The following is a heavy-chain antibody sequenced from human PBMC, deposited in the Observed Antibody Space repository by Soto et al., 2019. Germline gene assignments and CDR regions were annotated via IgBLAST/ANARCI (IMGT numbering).Heavy chain of an antibody. D-gene: IGHD6-19*01. CDR3: ARAGGLGAVAVDY. Sequence: QLQLQESGSGLVKPSQTLSLTCAVSGGSISSGGYSWSWIRQPPGKGLEWIGYIYHSGSTYYNPSLKNPVTISVDRSKNQFSLKLSSVTAADTAVYYCARAGGLGAVAVDYWGQGTLVTVSS. CDR2: IYHSGST. J-gene: IGHJ4*02. V-gene: IGHV4-30-2*01. CDR1: GGSISSGGYS.